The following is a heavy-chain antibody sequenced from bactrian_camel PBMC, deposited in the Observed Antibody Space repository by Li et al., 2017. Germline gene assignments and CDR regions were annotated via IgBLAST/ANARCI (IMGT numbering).Heavy chain of an antibody. D-gene: IGHD6*01. V-gene: IGHV3S53*01. J-gene: IGHJ4*01. Sequence: HVQLVESGGGSVQAGSSLRLSCEASADTYGIGCMAWFRQAPGKERIGIARLHGDSITTYADSVKGRFTVSRDNANNTVNLMMNSLKPEDTAMYYCAADWRTDGFYGPPLTPARYQYWGQGTQVTVS. CDR1: ADTYGIGC. CDR2: LHGDSIT. CDR3: AADWRTDGFYGPPLTPARYQY.